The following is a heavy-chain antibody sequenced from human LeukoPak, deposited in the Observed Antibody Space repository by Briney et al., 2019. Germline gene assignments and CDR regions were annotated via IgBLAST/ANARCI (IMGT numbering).Heavy chain of an antibody. CDR3: ARALAGTAELDV. Sequence: ASVRVSCKASGYTFTSYDIHWVRQAPGQGLEWMGRMNPNNGNTGYAQKFQGRVTMTRDPSISTAYMELSSLRSEDTGVYFCARALAGTAELDVWGKGTTVTVSS. J-gene: IGHJ6*04. V-gene: IGHV1-8*01. CDR2: MNPNNGNT. CDR1: GYTFTSYD. D-gene: IGHD1-1*01.